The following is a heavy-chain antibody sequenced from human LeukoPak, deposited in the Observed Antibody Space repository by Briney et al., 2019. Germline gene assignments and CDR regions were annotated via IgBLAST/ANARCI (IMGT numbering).Heavy chain of an antibody. Sequence: RSGGSLRLSCAASGFTFSDYYMSWIRQAPGKGLEWVSYISSSGSTIYYADSVKGRFTISRDNAKNSLYLQMNSLRAEDTAVYYCARWGYDYVWGMGDAFDIWGQGTMVTVSS. V-gene: IGHV3-11*01. J-gene: IGHJ3*02. CDR1: GFTFSDYY. CDR2: ISSSGSTI. D-gene: IGHD3-16*01. CDR3: ARWGYDYVWGMGDAFDI.